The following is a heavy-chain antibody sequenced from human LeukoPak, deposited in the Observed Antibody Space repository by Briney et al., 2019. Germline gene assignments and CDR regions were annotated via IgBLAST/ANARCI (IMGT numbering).Heavy chain of an antibody. CDR1: GFTFDDYW. CDR2: IKQDGSEK. V-gene: IGHV3-7*01. CDR3: VTGRGDL. Sequence: PGGSLRLSCAASGFTFDDYWMNWVRQTPGKGLEWVAIIKQDGSEKFYVYSVKGRFIISRDNAKNSLTLQMNSVRDEDTGVYYCVTGRGDLWGQGTLVTVSS. J-gene: IGHJ5*02.